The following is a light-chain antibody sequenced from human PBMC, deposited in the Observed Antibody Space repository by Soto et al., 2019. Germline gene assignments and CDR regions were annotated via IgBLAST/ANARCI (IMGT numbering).Light chain of an antibody. CDR1: SSDIGIYKY. CDR2: EVT. J-gene: IGLJ1*01. Sequence: QSVLTQPASVSGSPGQSIAISCTGSSSDIGIYKYVSWYQQHPGKVPKLIIYEVTNRPSGVSNRFSGSKSGNTASLTISGLQAEDEADYYCSSYTGTDYVFGTGTKVTVL. CDR3: SSYTGTDYV. V-gene: IGLV2-14*01.